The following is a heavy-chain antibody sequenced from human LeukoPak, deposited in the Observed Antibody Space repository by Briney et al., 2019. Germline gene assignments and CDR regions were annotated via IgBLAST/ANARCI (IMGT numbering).Heavy chain of an antibody. J-gene: IGHJ6*02. D-gene: IGHD1-1*01. V-gene: IGHV3-53*04. CDR3: ARENVGWNAYYYAMDV. CDR1: GFTVSSNY. CDR2: IYSGGST. Sequence: SGGSLRLSCAASGFTVSSNYMSWVRQAPGKGLEWVSVIYSGGSTYYADSVKGRFTISRHNSKNTLYLQMNSLRAEDTAVYYCARENVGWNAYYYAMDVWGQGTTVTVSS.